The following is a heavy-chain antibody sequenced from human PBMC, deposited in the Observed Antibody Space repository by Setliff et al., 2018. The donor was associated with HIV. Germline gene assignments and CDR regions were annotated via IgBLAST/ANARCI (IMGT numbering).Heavy chain of an antibody. J-gene: IGHJ5*02. CDR1: GYTFINYA. V-gene: IGHV7-4-1*02. D-gene: IGHD4-17*01. CDR3: ARALYGDYGGDLNWLDP. CDR2: VNTHTGSP. Sequence: ASVKVSCKASGYTFINYAINWVRQAPGQGLEWMGWVNTHTGSPTYAQAFTGRFVFSVDTSITTAYLEITSLKAEGTAVYYCARALYGDYGGDLNWLDPWGQGTLVTVSS.